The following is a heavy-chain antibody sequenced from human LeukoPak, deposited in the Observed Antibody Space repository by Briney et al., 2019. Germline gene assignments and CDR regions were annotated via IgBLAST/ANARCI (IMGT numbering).Heavy chain of an antibody. CDR3: ARVRYGLQSNFDY. Sequence: SETLSFTSAVYGGSFCGYYWSWIRQPPGKGLEWIGEINHSGSTNYNPSLKSRVTISVDTSKNQFSLKLSTVTAADTAVYYCARVRYGLQSNFDYWGQGTLVTVSS. J-gene: IGHJ4*02. D-gene: IGHD5-24*01. CDR1: GGSFCGYY. V-gene: IGHV4-34*01. CDR2: INHSGST.